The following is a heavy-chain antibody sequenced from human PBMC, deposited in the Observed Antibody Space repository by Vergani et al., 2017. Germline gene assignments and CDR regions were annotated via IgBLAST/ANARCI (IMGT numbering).Heavy chain of an antibody. D-gene: IGHD3-22*01. CDR3: ARMGGYDEADAFRIGYFDS. Sequence: QVQLQESGPGLVKPSQTLSLTCSVSGDSISSGVYYWNWIRQHPGKGLEWIGYIYSTGSTHHNPSLRRRINMSVDTSKNQFSLKLNSVTAADTAMYYCARMGGYDEADAFRIGYFDSWGPGILVTVSS. J-gene: IGHJ4*02. V-gene: IGHV4-31*03. CDR2: IYSTGST. CDR1: GDSISSGVYY.